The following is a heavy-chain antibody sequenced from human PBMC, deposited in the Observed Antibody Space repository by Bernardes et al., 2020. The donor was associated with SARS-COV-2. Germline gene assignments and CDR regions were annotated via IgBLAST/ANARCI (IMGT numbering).Heavy chain of an antibody. D-gene: IGHD6-19*01. CDR1: GGSISSYY. Sequence: SETLSLTCTVSGGSISSYYWSWIRQPPGKGLEWIGYIYYSGSTNYNPSLKSRVTISVDTSKNQFSLKLSSVTAADTAVYYCARGYSSGVGPVLSYAFDIWGQGTMVTVSS. V-gene: IGHV4-59*01. CDR2: IYYSGST. CDR3: ARGYSSGVGPVLSYAFDI. J-gene: IGHJ3*02.